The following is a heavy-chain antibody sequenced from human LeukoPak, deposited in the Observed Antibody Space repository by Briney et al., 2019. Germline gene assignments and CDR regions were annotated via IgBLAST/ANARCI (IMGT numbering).Heavy chain of an antibody. J-gene: IGHJ5*02. CDR3: ARDPHCSSTSCYTRGDDWFDP. V-gene: IGHV1-69*04. CDR1: GGTFSSYT. Sequence: ASVKVSCKASGGTFSSYTISWVRQAPGQGLEWVGRIIPILGIANYAQKFQGRVTITADKSTSTAYMELSSLRSEDTAVNYCARDPHCSSTSCYTRGDDWFDPWGQGTLVTVSS. CDR2: IIPILGIA. D-gene: IGHD2-2*02.